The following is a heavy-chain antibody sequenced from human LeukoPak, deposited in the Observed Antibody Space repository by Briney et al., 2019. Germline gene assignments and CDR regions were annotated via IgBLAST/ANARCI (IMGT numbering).Heavy chain of an antibody. CDR1: GYTFTSYG. CDR2: ISACNGNT. Sequence: ASVKVSCKASGYTFTSYGISWVRQAPGQGLEWMGWISACNGNTNFAQKLQGRVTMTTDTSTSTAYMELRSLRSDDTAVYYCARGGNGYYPLDLDYWGQGTLVTVSS. D-gene: IGHD3-22*01. V-gene: IGHV1-18*01. CDR3: ARGGNGYYPLDLDY. J-gene: IGHJ4*02.